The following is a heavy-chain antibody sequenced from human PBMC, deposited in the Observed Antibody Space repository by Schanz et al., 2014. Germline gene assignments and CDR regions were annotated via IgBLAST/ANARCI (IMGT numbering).Heavy chain of an antibody. CDR1: GFTFSTYA. Sequence: VQLVESGGGLVKPGGSLRLSCAASGFTFSTYAMSWVRQAPGKGLEWVAVISYDGSNKYYADSVKGRFTISRDNSKNTLYLHMNTLRSEDTAVYYCAKQIHYDILTVTRNWGQGTLVTVSS. CDR3: AKQIHYDILTVTRN. J-gene: IGHJ4*02. D-gene: IGHD3-9*01. CDR2: ISYDGSNK. V-gene: IGHV3-30-3*01.